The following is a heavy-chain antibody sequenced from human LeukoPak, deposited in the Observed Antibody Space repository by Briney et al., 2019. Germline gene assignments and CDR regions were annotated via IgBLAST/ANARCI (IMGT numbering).Heavy chain of an antibody. CDR2: ISSSGSTI. CDR1: GFTFSSYE. J-gene: IGHJ4*02. Sequence: SGGSLRLSCAASGFTFSSYEMNWVRQAPGKGLEWVSYISSSGSTIYYADSVKGRFTTSRYNAKNSLYLQMNSMRAEDTAVYYCARASGYEMATITFCFDDWGQGTMVTVSS. V-gene: IGHV3-48*03. D-gene: IGHD5-24*01. CDR3: ARASGYEMATITFCFDD.